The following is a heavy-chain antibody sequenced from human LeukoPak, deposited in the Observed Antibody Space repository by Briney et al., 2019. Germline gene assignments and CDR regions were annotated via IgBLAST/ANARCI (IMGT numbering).Heavy chain of an antibody. CDR2: IGGSDDT. CDR1: GFTFSNYP. J-gene: IGHJ4*02. CDR3: AKSRIVDRRGYFDY. V-gene: IGHV3-23*01. Sequence: GGSLRLSCVASGFTFSNYPLTWVRQSPGKGLEGVSTIGGSDDTYYADSVKGRFTISRDTSKNTLYLQMHSLGAEDTAVYYCAKSRIVDRRGYFDYWGQGTLVTASS. D-gene: IGHD2-15*01.